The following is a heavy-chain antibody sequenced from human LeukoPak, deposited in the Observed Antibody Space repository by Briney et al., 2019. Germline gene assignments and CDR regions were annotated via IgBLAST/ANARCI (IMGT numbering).Heavy chain of an antibody. D-gene: IGHD4-17*01. CDR2: ISYDGSNT. Sequence: GKSLRLSCAASGFAFSPYGMHWVRQAPGKGLEWVAVISYDGSNTYYVDSVKGRFTISRDNSKNTLYLQMNSLRAEDTAMYYCAKGLYGPNSYFDYWGQGTLVTVSS. CDR1: GFAFSPYG. J-gene: IGHJ4*02. CDR3: AKGLYGPNSYFDY. V-gene: IGHV3-30*18.